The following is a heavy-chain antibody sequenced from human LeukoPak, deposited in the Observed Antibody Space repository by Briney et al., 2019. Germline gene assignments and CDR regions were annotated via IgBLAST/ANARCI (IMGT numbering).Heavy chain of an antibody. J-gene: IGHJ4*02. CDR3: RVQHDYGDFDY. Sequence: ASVKVSCKASGYTFTGYYMHWVRQAPGQGLEWMGWINPNSGGTNYAQKFQGRVTMTRDTSISTAYMELSRLRSDDTAVYYRRVQHDYGDFDYWGQGTLVTVSS. CDR1: GYTFTGYY. V-gene: IGHV1-2*02. D-gene: IGHD4-17*01. CDR2: INPNSGGT.